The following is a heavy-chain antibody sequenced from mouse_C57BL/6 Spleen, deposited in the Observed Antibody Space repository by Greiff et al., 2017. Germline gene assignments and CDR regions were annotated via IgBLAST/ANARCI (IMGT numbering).Heavy chain of an antibody. V-gene: IGHV5-4*01. Sequence: EVQGVESGGGLVKPGGSLKLSCAASGFTFSSYAMSWVRQTPEKRLEWVATISDGSSYTYYPDNVKGRFTISRDNAKNNLYLQMSHLKSEDTAMYYCARELRGYAMDYWGQGTSVTVSS. J-gene: IGHJ4*01. CDR2: ISDGSSYT. D-gene: IGHD1-1*01. CDR1: GFTFSSYA. CDR3: ARELRGYAMDY.